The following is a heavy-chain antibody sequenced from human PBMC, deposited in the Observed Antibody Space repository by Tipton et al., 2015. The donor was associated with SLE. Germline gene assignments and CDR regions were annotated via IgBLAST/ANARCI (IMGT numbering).Heavy chain of an antibody. CDR3: AIEGRGDY. V-gene: IGHV3-74*01. Sequence: GSLRLSCAASGFTFDEYGMHWVRQAPGKGLVWVSRISRDGSNTYYADSVEGRFTISRDNAKNTLYLQMNSLRAEDTAVYYCAIEGRGDYWGQGTLVTVSS. D-gene: IGHD5-24*01. CDR2: ISRDGSNT. J-gene: IGHJ4*01. CDR1: GFTFDEYG.